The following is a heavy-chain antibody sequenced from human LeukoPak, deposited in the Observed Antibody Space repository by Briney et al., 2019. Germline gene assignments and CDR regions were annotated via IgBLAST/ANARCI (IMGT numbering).Heavy chain of an antibody. D-gene: IGHD2-15*01. CDR3: AATAPGGTSGWFDP. J-gene: IGHJ5*02. CDR2: IIPILGIA. CDR1: EGTFSSYA. V-gene: IGHV1-69*04. Sequence: ASVKVSCKASEGTFSSYAISWVRQAPGQGLEWMGRIIPILGIANYAQRFQGRVTITADKSTSTAYMGLSSLRSEDTAVYYCAATAPGGTSGWFDPWGQGTLVTVSS.